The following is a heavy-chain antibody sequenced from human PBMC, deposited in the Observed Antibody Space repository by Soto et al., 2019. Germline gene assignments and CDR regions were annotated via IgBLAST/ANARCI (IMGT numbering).Heavy chain of an antibody. Sequence: SETLSLTCTVSGGSVSSDSFYWSWIRQPPGKGLEWVGYIYNSGTTSHNPSLKSRVTISVDTSKNQFSLKLTSVTAADTAVYYCAREPRYSSGWFYFDYWGQGTLVTVSS. CDR3: AREPRYSSGWFYFDY. D-gene: IGHD6-19*01. V-gene: IGHV4-61*01. CDR1: GGSVSSDSFY. CDR2: IYNSGTT. J-gene: IGHJ4*02.